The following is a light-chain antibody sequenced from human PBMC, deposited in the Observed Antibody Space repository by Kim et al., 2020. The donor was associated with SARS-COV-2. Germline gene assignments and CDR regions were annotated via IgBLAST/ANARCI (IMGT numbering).Light chain of an antibody. CDR3: QSADSRGKYPV. V-gene: IGLV3-25*03. J-gene: IGLJ3*02. CDR2: YDR. Sequence: PGRTARITCCGDTLGKKYVYWYQQKPGQAPVLVIYYDRERPSGIPERFSGSSSGKTVTLTIGRVQAEDEADYYCQSADSRGKYPVFGGGTKVTVL. CDR1: TLGKKY.